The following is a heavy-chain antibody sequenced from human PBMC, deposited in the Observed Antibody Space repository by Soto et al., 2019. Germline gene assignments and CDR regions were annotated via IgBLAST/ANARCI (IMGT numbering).Heavy chain of an antibody. CDR3: ARGFGGYSPYYYYGMDV. V-gene: IGHV4-30-4*01. D-gene: IGHD2-21*01. CDR1: GGSISSGDYY. CDR2: IYYSGST. J-gene: IGHJ6*02. Sequence: SETLSLTCTVSGGSISSGDYYWSWIRQPPGKGLEWIGYIYYSGSTSYNPSLKSRVTTSVDTSKNQFSLKLRSVTAADTAVYYCARGFGGYSPYYYYGMDVWGQRTTVTVSS.